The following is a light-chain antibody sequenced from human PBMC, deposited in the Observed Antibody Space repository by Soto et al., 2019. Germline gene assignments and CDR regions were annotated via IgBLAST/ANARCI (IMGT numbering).Light chain of an antibody. CDR2: DVT. J-gene: IGLJ3*02. Sequence: QSALTQPRSVSGSPGQSVTISCTGTSSDVGAYNYVSWYQKHPGMAPKLKIYDVTKRPSGVPDRFSGSKSGNTASLTISGLQTEDEADYYCCSYACSYTWEFGGGTKHTVL. CDR1: SSDVGAYNY. CDR3: CSYACSYTWE. V-gene: IGLV2-11*01.